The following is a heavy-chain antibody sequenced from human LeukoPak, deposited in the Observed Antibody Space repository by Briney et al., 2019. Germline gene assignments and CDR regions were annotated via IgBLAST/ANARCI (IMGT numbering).Heavy chain of an antibody. CDR1: GFTFSSYA. Sequence: GGSLRLSCAASGFTFSSYAMHWVRQAPGKGLEWVAVISYDGSNKYYADSVKGRFTISRDNSKNTLYLQMNSLRAEDTAVYYCASTPLSDLDIWGQGTMVIVPS. CDR3: ASTPLSDLDI. J-gene: IGHJ3*02. CDR2: ISYDGSNK. V-gene: IGHV3-30-3*01.